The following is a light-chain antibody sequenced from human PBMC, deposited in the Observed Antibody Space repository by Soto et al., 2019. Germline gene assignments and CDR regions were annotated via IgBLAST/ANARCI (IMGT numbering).Light chain of an antibody. V-gene: IGKV3-11*01. CDR3: QHRGRWPRT. J-gene: IGKJ2*01. CDR1: QSVNDY. CDR2: GAS. Sequence: EIVLTQSPATLSLSPGERATLSCRASQSVNDYLAWYQQKPGQAPRLLIYGASNRATGIPLRFSGSGSGTDFTLNISSLEPEDFAVYYCQHRGRWPRTFGQGTKLEIK.